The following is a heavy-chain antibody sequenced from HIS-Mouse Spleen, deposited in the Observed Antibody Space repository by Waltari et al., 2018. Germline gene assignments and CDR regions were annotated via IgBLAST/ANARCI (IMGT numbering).Heavy chain of an antibody. CDR3: ARRRSYFDY. CDR1: GFTFSSYA. J-gene: IGHJ4*02. Sequence: QVQLVESGGGVVQPGRSLRLSCAASGFTFSSYAMHWVRPAPGKGLEWVAVISYDGSNKYYADSVKGRFTISRDNSKNTLYLQMNSLRAEDTAVYYCARRRSYFDYWGQGTLVTVSS. CDR2: ISYDGSNK. V-gene: IGHV3-30-3*01.